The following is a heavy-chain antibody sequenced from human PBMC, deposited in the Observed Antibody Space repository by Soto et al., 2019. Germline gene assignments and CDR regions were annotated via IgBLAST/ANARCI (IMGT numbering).Heavy chain of an antibody. CDR2: ISSSSSYI. Sequence: PGGSLRLSCAASGFTFSSYSMNWVRQAPGKGLEWVSSISSSSSYIYYADSVKGRFTISRDNAKNSLYLQMNSLRAEDTAVYYCARDCSSSWLYDYWGQGTLVTVSS. V-gene: IGHV3-21*01. D-gene: IGHD2-15*01. CDR1: GFTFSSYS. J-gene: IGHJ4*02. CDR3: ARDCSSSWLYDY.